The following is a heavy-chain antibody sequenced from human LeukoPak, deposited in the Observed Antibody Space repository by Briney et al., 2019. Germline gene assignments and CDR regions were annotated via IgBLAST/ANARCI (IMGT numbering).Heavy chain of an antibody. CDR2: SSSSSSYI. J-gene: IGHJ4*02. V-gene: IGHV3-21*01. Sequence: GGSLRLSCAASGFTFSSYSMNLVRRAPGKGLEWVSSSSSSSSYIYYADSVKGRFTISRDNAKNSLYLQMNSLRAEDTAVYYCARDLIKQQLVARPDYWGQGTLVTVSS. D-gene: IGHD6-13*01. CDR3: ARDLIKQQLVARPDY. CDR1: GFTFSSYS.